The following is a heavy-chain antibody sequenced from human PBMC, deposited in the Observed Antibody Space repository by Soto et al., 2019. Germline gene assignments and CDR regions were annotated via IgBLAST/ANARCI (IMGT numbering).Heavy chain of an antibody. Sequence: GGSLRLSCAASGFTFSSYWMHWVRQDPGKGLVWVSRINSDGSSTSYADSVKGRFTISRDNAKNTLYLQMNSLRAEDTAVYYCAILRGHVRVDAFDIWGQGIMVIVSS. D-gene: IGHD3-3*01. CDR3: AILRGHVRVDAFDI. V-gene: IGHV3-74*01. J-gene: IGHJ3*02. CDR1: GFTFSSYW. CDR2: INSDGSST.